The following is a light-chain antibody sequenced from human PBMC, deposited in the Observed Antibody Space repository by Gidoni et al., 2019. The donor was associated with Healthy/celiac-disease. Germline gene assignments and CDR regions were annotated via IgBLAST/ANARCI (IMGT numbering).Light chain of an antibody. V-gene: IGKV1-5*03. CDR3: QQYNTLLGFT. CDR2: KAS. J-gene: IGKJ3*01. Sequence: DIQMTQSPSTLSASVGDRVTITCRASQSISSWLAWYQQKPGKAPKLLIYKASSLESGVPSRFSGSGSGTEFTLTISSLQPDDFATYYCQQYNTLLGFTFGPGTKVDIK. CDR1: QSISSW.